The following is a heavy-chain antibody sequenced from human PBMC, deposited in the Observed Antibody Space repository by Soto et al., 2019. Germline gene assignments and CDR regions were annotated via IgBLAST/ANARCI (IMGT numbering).Heavy chain of an antibody. CDR3: ARAQQWLSIDY. D-gene: IGHD6-19*01. V-gene: IGHV3-66*01. CDR2: IYSGGST. J-gene: IGHJ4*02. CDR1: GFTVSSNY. Sequence: SLRLSCAASGFTVSSNYMGWVRQSPGKGLEWVSVIYSGGSTYYADSVNGRFTISRDNSKNTLFLQMNGLRDEDTAVYYCARAQQWLSIDYWGQGTLVTVSS.